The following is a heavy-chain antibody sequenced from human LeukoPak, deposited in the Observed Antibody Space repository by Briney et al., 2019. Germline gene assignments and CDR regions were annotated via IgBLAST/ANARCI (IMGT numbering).Heavy chain of an antibody. CDR3: ARNRRSDADAFDI. V-gene: IGHV4-59*08. CDR2: VYNSGTT. CDR1: GGSISRHY. Sequence: SETLSLTCTVSGGSISRHYWSWIRQPPGKGMEWIGHVYNSGTTKYNPSLRSRVTISAETSKNQVSLRLTSVTAADTAVYYCARNRRSDADAFDIWGQGTMVTVSS. J-gene: IGHJ3*02.